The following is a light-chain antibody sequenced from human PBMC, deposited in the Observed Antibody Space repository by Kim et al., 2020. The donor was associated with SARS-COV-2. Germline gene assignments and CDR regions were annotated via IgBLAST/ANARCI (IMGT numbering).Light chain of an antibody. CDR3: QVWDSDSDHWV. Sequence: SYELTQPPSVSVAPGKAARITFGGNNIGSKSVHWCQQKPGQAPVLVIYSDSDRPSGIPERFSGSNSANTATLTISRVEAGDEADYYCQVWDSDSDHWVFG. CDR2: SDS. V-gene: IGLV3-21*04. J-gene: IGLJ3*02. CDR1: NIGSKS.